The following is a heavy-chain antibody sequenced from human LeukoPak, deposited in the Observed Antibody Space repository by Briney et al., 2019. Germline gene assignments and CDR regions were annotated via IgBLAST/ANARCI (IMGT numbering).Heavy chain of an antibody. Sequence: SETLSLTCNVSGGSFSGYYWSWIRQPPGKGLEWIGEINHSGSTNYNPSLKSRVTISVDTSKNQFSLKLSSVTAADTAVYYCARISGKFDYWGQGTLVTVSS. CDR2: INHSGST. V-gene: IGHV4-34*01. CDR3: ARISGKFDY. CDR1: GGSFSGYY. J-gene: IGHJ4*02. D-gene: IGHD1-26*01.